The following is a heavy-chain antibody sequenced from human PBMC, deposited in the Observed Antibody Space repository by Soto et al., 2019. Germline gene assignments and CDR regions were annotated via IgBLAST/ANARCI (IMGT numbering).Heavy chain of an antibody. Sequence: QVQVVQSRTEVKKPGASVKVSCKTSGYTFTDYDINWVRQTTGQGLEWMGWMSPDSGNAGYAQQFQGRVTMTSNTSTSTAYMELWSQRSEDTAMYYCEMTTGYWGQGTMVSVSS. V-gene: IGHV1-8*01. CDR3: EMTTGY. J-gene: IGHJ4*02. CDR2: MSPDSGNA. D-gene: IGHD1-1*01. CDR1: GYTFTDYD.